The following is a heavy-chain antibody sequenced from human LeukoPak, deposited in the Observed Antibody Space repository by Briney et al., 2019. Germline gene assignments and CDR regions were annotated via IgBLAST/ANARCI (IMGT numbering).Heavy chain of an antibody. CDR1: GGSISSGGYY. CDR2: IYYSGST. Sequence: PSQTLSLTCTVSGGSISSGGYYWSWLRQHPGKGLEWIGYIYYSGSTYYNPSLKSRVTISVDTSKNQFSLKLSSVTAADTAVYYCARGVVPAASNWGQGTLVTVSS. V-gene: IGHV4-31*03. D-gene: IGHD2-2*01. CDR3: ARGVVPAASN. J-gene: IGHJ4*02.